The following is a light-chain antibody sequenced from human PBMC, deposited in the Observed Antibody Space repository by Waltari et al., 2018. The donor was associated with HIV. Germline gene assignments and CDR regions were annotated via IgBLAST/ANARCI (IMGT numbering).Light chain of an antibody. Sequence: SYELTQPPSVSVSPGQTARIPCSGDALPKQYAYWYQQKTGQAPVLVIYKDTERPSGIPGRFSGPSSGTTVTLTISGVQAEDEADYYCQSADSSGTVVFGGGTKLTVL. CDR1: ALPKQY. CDR2: KDT. CDR3: QSADSSGTVV. J-gene: IGLJ2*01. V-gene: IGLV3-25*03.